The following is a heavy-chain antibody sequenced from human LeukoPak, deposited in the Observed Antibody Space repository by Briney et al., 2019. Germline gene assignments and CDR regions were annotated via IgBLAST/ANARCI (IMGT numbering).Heavy chain of an antibody. V-gene: IGHV3-30-3*01. Sequence: PGGSLRLSCAASGFTFSSYAMHWVRQAPGKGLEWVAVISYDGSNKYYADSVKGRFTISRDNSKNTLYLQMNSLRAEDTAVYYCAKVSAQYDILTGYLYWGQGTLVTVSS. D-gene: IGHD3-9*01. CDR2: ISYDGSNK. J-gene: IGHJ4*02. CDR1: GFTFSSYA. CDR3: AKVSAQYDILTGYLY.